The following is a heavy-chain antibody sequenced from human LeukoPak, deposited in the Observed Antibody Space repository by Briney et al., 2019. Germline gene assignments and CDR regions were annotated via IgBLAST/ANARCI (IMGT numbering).Heavy chain of an antibody. J-gene: IGHJ5*02. CDR3: AKAKPFGVVISWFDP. Sequence: GGSLRLSCAASGFTFSSYAMSWVRQAPGKELEWVSAISGSGGSTYYADSVKGRFTISRDNSKNTLYLQMNSLRAEDTAVYYCAKAKPFGVVISWFDPWGQGTLVTVSS. V-gene: IGHV3-23*01. CDR1: GFTFSSYA. CDR2: ISGSGGST. D-gene: IGHD3-3*01.